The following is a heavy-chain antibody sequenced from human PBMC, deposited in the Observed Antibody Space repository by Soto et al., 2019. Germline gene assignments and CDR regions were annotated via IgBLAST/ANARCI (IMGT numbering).Heavy chain of an antibody. D-gene: IGHD6-19*01. CDR1: GFTFGDYW. CDR3: ATLQLAGPDY. J-gene: IGHJ4*02. V-gene: IGHV3-74*01. CDR2: INTDGSGT. Sequence: EVQLVESGGDLVQPGGSLRLSCAASGFTFGDYWMHWVRQVPGKGLVWVSRINTDGSGTSYADFVKGRFTISRDNAKNTLYLQMNSLSADDTAVYYCATLQLAGPDYWGQGTLVTVSS.